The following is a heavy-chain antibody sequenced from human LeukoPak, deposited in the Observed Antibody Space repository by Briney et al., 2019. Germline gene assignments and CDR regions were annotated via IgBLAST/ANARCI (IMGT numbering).Heavy chain of an antibody. V-gene: IGHV3-30*18. CDR1: GFTFSSYA. D-gene: IGHD3-10*01. CDR2: ISYDGSNK. Sequence: GGSLRLSCAASGFTFSSYAMSWVRQAPGKGLEWVAVISYDGSNKYYVDSVKGRFTMSRDNSKNTLYLQMNSLRAEDTAVYYCAKDLDYGSGTYYRYGMDVWGQGTTVTVSS. J-gene: IGHJ6*02. CDR3: AKDLDYGSGTYYRYGMDV.